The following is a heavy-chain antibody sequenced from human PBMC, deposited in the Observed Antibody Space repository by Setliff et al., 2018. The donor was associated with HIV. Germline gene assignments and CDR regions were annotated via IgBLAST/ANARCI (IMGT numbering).Heavy chain of an antibody. D-gene: IGHD1-26*01. V-gene: IGHV1-69*13. J-gene: IGHJ3*02. CDR1: GGTFSSYA. Sequence: VKVSCKASGGTFSSYAINWVRQAPGQGLEWMGGIIPMFGTSNFAQKFQGRVTITTDESTSTAYMELNSLRSEDTAVYYCARGHSHGYGYSGSYGPFDIWGQGTMVTVSS. CDR3: ARGHSHGYGYSGSYGPFDI. CDR2: IIPMFGTS.